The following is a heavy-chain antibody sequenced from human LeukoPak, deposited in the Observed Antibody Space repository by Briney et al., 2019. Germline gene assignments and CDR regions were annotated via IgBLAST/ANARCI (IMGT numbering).Heavy chain of an antibody. CDR1: GFTFSDYY. Sequence: GGSLRLSCAASGFTFSDYYMSWIRQAPGKGLEWVSYISSSGSTIYYADSVKGRFTISRDNAKNSLYLQMNSLRSEDTAVYYCARGLDYYDSSPDTWGQGTLVTVSS. V-gene: IGHV3-11*01. D-gene: IGHD3-22*01. J-gene: IGHJ5*02. CDR3: ARGLDYYDSSPDT. CDR2: ISSSGSTI.